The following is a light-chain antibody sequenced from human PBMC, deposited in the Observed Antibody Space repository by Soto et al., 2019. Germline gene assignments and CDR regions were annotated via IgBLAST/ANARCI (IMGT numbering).Light chain of an antibody. Sequence: QSVLTQPPSASGTPGQRVTISCTGSSSNIGSFTVNWYQQLPGAAPKLLIYSNNLRPSGVPVRFSGSKSGTSASLAVSGLQSEDEADYYCTTWDDSLKGRVFGGGTTLTVL. J-gene: IGLJ3*02. V-gene: IGLV1-44*01. CDR1: SSNIGSFT. CDR2: SNN. CDR3: TTWDDSLKGRV.